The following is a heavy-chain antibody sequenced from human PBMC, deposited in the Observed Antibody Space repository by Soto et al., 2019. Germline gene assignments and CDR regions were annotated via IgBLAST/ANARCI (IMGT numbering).Heavy chain of an antibody. Sequence: GGSLRLSCAASGFTFSSYGMHWVRQAPGKGLEWVAVIWYDGSNKYYADSVKGRFTISRDNSKNTLYLQMNSLRAEDTAVYYCARDGFYSGWYLTKTEYFQHWGQGTLVTVSS. CDR3: ARDGFYSGWYLTKTEYFQH. D-gene: IGHD6-19*01. J-gene: IGHJ1*01. CDR1: GFTFSSYG. CDR2: IWYDGSNK. V-gene: IGHV3-33*01.